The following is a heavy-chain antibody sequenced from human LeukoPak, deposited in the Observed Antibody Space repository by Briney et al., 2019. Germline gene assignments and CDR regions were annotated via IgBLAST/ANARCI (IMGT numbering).Heavy chain of an antibody. D-gene: IGHD6-19*01. CDR1: GFTFSSYA. V-gene: IGHV3-30*04. CDR2: ISYDGSNK. J-gene: IGHJ6*02. Sequence: GRSLRLSCAASGFTFSSYAMHWVRQAPGKGLEWVAVISYDGSNKYYADSVKGRFTISRDNSKNTLYLQMNSLRAEDTAVYYCATILAVAGGSGMDVWGQGTTVTVSS. CDR3: ATILAVAGGSGMDV.